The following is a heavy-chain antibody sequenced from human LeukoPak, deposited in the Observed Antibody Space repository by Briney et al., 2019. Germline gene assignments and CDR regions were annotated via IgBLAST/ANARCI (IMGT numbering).Heavy chain of an antibody. V-gene: IGHV1-69*13. CDR2: IIPIFGTA. Sequence: SVKVSCKASGYTFTSYAISWVRQAPGQGLEWMGGIIPIFGTANYAQKFQGRVTITADESTSTAYMELSSLRSEDTAVYYCARGSSSSWYDNFDYWGQGTLVTVSS. CDR1: GYTFTSYA. CDR3: ARGSSSSWYDNFDY. J-gene: IGHJ4*02. D-gene: IGHD6-13*01.